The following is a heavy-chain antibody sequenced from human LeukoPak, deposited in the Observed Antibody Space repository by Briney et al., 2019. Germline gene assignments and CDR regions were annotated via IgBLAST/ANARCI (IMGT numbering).Heavy chain of an antibody. CDR1: GGSISSGDHY. CDR3: ASGGADSGSLFDY. Sequence: PSETLSLTCTVSGGSISSGDHYWSWIRQPPGKGLEWIGYIYYSGSTSGSTTYYNPSLKSRVTVSVDTSKNQFSPKLRSVTAADTAVYYCASGGADSGSLFDYWGQGTLVTVSS. CDR2: IYYSGSTSGSTT. J-gene: IGHJ4*02. D-gene: IGHD5-12*01. V-gene: IGHV4-30-4*01.